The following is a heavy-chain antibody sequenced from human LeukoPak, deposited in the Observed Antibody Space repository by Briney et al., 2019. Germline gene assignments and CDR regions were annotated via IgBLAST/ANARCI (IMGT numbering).Heavy chain of an antibody. Sequence: SETLSLTCTVSGGSISSHYWSWIRQPPGKGLECMGYIYYSGSTNYNPSLKSRVTISVDTSKNQFSLKLSSVTAADTAVYYCARDKADPYYYDSSGDAFDIWGQGTMVTVSS. CDR1: GGSISSHY. CDR3: ARDKADPYYYDSSGDAFDI. CDR2: IYYSGST. V-gene: IGHV4-59*11. D-gene: IGHD3-22*01. J-gene: IGHJ3*02.